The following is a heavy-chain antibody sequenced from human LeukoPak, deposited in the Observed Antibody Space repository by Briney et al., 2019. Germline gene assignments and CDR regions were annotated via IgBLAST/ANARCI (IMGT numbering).Heavy chain of an antibody. CDR1: GFTFSSYS. CDR2: ISSSSSYI. J-gene: IGHJ4*02. D-gene: IGHD6-13*01. Sequence: GGSLRLSCAASGFTFSSYSMSWVRQAPGKGLEWVSSISSSSSYIYYADSVKGRFTVSRDNAKNSLYLQMNSLRAEDTAVYYCARDKRSVIAAAGPFDYWGQGTLVTVSS. CDR3: ARDKRSVIAAAGPFDY. V-gene: IGHV3-21*01.